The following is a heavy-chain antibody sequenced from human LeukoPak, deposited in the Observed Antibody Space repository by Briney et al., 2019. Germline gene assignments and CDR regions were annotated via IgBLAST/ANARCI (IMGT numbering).Heavy chain of an antibody. Sequence: PGGSLRLSCAASRLSFSSYSMGWVRQDPGEGLEWISYISGSSSIKYYADSVQGRFFISRDNAENSLYLQMNSLRVEDTAVYYCARVRDSSGYYFVNFFDYWGQGTPVTVSS. D-gene: IGHD3-22*01. J-gene: IGHJ4*02. CDR3: ARVRDSSGYYFVNFFDY. V-gene: IGHV3-48*01. CDR1: RLSFSSYS. CDR2: ISGSSSIK.